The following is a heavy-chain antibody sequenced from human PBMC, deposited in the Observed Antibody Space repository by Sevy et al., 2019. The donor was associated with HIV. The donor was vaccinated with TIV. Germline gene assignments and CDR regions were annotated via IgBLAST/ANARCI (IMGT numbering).Heavy chain of an antibody. Sequence: GGSLRLSCAASGFTFSAYWMSWVRQAPGKGLEWVANIKLDESDNYYVDSVKGRFTISRDNAKNSLYLQMNSLRAEDTAVYYCVRDSSSYGSGSYYLPDFDYWGQGTLVTVSS. J-gene: IGHJ4*02. V-gene: IGHV3-7*01. D-gene: IGHD3-10*01. CDR3: VRDSSSYGSGSYYLPDFDY. CDR1: GFTFSAYW. CDR2: IKLDESDN.